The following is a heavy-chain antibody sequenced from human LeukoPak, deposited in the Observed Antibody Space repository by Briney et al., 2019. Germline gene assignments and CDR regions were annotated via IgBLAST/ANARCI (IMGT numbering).Heavy chain of an antibody. CDR2: VDPKSGGT. CDR1: GYTFTDHH. D-gene: IGHD3-9*01. V-gene: IGHV1-2*02. Sequence: ASVTVSCKTSGYTFTDHHMHWVRQAPGQGLEWMGRVDPKSGGTIYAQNFQGRAAMTSDTSTSTASMEVSSLKSDDTAVYYCATETCYFASWGQGTLVTVSS. CDR3: ATETCYFAS. J-gene: IGHJ4*02.